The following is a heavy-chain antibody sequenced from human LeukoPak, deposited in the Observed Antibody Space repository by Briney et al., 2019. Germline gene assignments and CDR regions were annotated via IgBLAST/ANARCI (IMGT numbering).Heavy chain of an antibody. CDR3: ARAYYGSGRSYYYYYYMDV. CDR2: IFYSGST. V-gene: IGHV4-39*01. CDR1: GDSISSTSYY. D-gene: IGHD3-10*01. Sequence: SETLSLTCSVSGDSISSTSYYWGWIRQAPGKGLEWIGTIFYSGSTYYNPSLKSRVTISVDTSKNQFSLQLSSVTAADTAVYYCARAYYGSGRSYYYYYYMDVWGKGTTVTVSS. J-gene: IGHJ6*03.